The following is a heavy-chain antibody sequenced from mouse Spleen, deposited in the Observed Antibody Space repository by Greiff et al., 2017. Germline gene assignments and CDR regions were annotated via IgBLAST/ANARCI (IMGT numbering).Heavy chain of an antibody. CDR3: ARKEGTGDWYVDV. J-gene: IGHJ1*01. D-gene: IGHD4-1*01. Sequence: QVQLQQSGAELVRPGTSVKMSCKASGYTFTNYWIGWAKQRPGHGLEWIGDIYPGGGYTNYNEKFKGKATLTSDKSSSTAYMQFSSLTSEDSAIYYCARKEGTGDWYVDVWGAGTTVTVSS. V-gene: IGHV1-63*01. CDR2: IYPGGGYT. CDR1: GYTFTNYW.